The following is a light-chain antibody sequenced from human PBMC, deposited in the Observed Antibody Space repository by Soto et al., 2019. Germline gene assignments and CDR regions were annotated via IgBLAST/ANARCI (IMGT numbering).Light chain of an antibody. Sequence: QSILTQPPSVSAAPGQKVTISCSGSTSNIGNYHVSWYQQFPGAAPKLLIYESNKRPSGIPDRFSGSKSGTSATLGITELQDGGEGDYYCGTWHGRPGGWVFGGGTKLTVL. CDR1: TSNIGNYH. V-gene: IGLV1-51*02. J-gene: IGLJ3*02. CDR2: ESN. CDR3: GTWHGRPGGWV.